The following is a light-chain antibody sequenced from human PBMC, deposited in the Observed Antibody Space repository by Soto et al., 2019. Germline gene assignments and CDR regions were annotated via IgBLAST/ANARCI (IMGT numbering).Light chain of an antibody. CDR3: QHYINYPLT. Sequence: GDRVTITCRASQSISSWLAWYQQKPGKAPKLLIYYASSLESGVPSRFSGSGSGTEFILTISSLQPDDFATYYCQHYINYPLTFGGGTKVDIK. J-gene: IGKJ4*01. CDR1: QSISSW. V-gene: IGKV1-5*01. CDR2: YAS.